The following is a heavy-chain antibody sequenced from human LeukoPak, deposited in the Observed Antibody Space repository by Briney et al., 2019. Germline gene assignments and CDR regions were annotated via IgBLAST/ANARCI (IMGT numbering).Heavy chain of an antibody. Sequence: SETLSLTCTVSGGSISSYYWSWIRQPPGKGLEYIGYIHYSGSTNYNPSLKSRVTISVDTSKNQFSLKLSSVTAADTAVYYCAGNYYGSGSYYSEDRYWGQGTLVTVSS. V-gene: IGHV4-59*01. D-gene: IGHD3-10*01. CDR2: IHYSGST. CDR3: AGNYYGSGSYYSEDRY. CDR1: GGSISSYY. J-gene: IGHJ4*02.